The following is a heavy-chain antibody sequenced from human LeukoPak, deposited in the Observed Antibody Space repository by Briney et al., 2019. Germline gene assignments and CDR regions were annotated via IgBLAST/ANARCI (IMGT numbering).Heavy chain of an antibody. CDR1: GYTFTGYY. CDR2: ISPNSGGT. D-gene: IGHD3-22*01. CDR3: ARSKRSGYYSNWFDP. V-gene: IGHV1-2*02. J-gene: IGHJ5*02. Sequence: ASVKVSCKASGYTFTGYYMHWVRQAPGQGLEWMGWISPNSGGTNYAQKFQGRVTMTRDTSISTAYMELSRLRSDDTAVYYCARSKRSGYYSNWFDPWGQGTLVTVSS.